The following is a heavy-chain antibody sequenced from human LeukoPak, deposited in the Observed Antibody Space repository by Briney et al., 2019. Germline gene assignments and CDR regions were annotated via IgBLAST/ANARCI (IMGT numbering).Heavy chain of an antibody. Sequence: PGGSLRLSCAASGFTFSHYNMNWVRQAPGKGLEWVSSISTSGNYIYYADSVRGRFTISRDNAKNSLYLQMNSLRAEDTAAYYCARDSSRYFFDYWGQGTLVTVS. J-gene: IGHJ4*02. CDR3: ARDSSRYFFDY. V-gene: IGHV3-21*01. D-gene: IGHD3-16*02. CDR2: ISTSGNYI. CDR1: GFTFSHYN.